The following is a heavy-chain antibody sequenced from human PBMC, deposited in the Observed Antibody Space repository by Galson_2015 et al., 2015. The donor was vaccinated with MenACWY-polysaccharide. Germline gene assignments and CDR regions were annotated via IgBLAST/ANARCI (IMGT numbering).Heavy chain of an antibody. Sequence: SLRLSCAASGFTFSIYSMNWVRQAPGKGLEWVSYISSTGTTIYYADSVKGRFTISRDNAKNSLYLQMNSLRAEDTAVFFCGRGKYSGTYYNYYGMDVWGQGTTVTVSS. CDR1: GFTFSIYS. CDR3: GRGKYSGTYYNYYGMDV. CDR2: ISSTGTTI. J-gene: IGHJ6*02. V-gene: IGHV3-48*01. D-gene: IGHD1-26*01.